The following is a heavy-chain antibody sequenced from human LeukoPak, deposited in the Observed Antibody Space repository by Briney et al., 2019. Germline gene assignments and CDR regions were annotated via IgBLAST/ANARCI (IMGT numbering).Heavy chain of an antibody. J-gene: IGHJ4*02. Sequence: GASVKVSCKASGYTFTSNGISWVRQAPGQGLEWMGWISGYNGNTNYAQKLQGRVTMTTDTSTSTAHMELRSLRSDDTAVYYCARDQEAYYYDSSAYNYFDYWGQGTLVTVSS. CDR3: ARDQEAYYYDSSAYNYFDY. D-gene: IGHD3-22*01. V-gene: IGHV1-18*01. CDR2: ISGYNGNT. CDR1: GYTFTSNG.